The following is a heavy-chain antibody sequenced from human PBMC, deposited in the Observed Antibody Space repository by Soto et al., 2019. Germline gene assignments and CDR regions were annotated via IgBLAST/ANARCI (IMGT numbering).Heavy chain of an antibody. CDR1: GFTFSNAW. V-gene: IGHV3-15*01. J-gene: IGHJ4*02. Sequence: SLRLSCAASGFTFSNAWMSWVRQAPGKGLEWVGRIKSKTDGGTTDYAAPVKGRFTISRDDSKNTLYLQMNSLKTVDTAVYYCTTEVLRFLEWPNAYWGQGTLVTVSS. CDR3: TTEVLRFLEWPNAY. D-gene: IGHD3-3*01. CDR2: IKSKTDGGTT.